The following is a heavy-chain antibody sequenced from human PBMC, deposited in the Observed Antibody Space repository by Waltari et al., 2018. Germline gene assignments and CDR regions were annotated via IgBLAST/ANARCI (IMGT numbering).Heavy chain of an antibody. Sequence: QVQLQESGPGLVKPSETLSLTCTVSGGSISSYYWSWIRQPPGKGLEWIGYLYYSGGTNYHPSLQSRVTISVDTSKNQFSLKLSSVTAADTAVYYCATGIAEHYFDYWGQGTLVTVSS. J-gene: IGHJ4*02. CDR2: LYYSGGT. D-gene: IGHD6-13*01. CDR3: ATGIAEHYFDY. V-gene: IGHV4-59*01. CDR1: GGSISSYY.